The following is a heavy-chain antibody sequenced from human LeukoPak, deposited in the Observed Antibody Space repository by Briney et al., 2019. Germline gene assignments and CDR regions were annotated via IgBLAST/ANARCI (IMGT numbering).Heavy chain of an antibody. V-gene: IGHV3-30*02. Sequence: GGSLRLSCAASGFNFNNYGMHWVRQAPGKGLEWVAFIRYDGNNKYYADSVKGRFTVSRDNSKNTMYLQMNSLRAEDTAVYYCVKGPDYYGSGSYLWYMDVWGKGTTVIISS. CDR1: GFNFNNYG. D-gene: IGHD3-10*01. CDR2: IRYDGNNK. CDR3: VKGPDYYGSGSYLWYMDV. J-gene: IGHJ6*03.